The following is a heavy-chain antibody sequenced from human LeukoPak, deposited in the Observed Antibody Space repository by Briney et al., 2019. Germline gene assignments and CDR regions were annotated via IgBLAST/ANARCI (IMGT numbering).Heavy chain of an antibody. CDR1: GFTFSSYA. Sequence: GGSLRLSCAASGFTFSSYAMHWVRQAPGKGLEWVAVISYDGSNKYYADSVKGRFTISRDNSKNTLYLQMNSLRAEDTAVYYCARDFPNYCSSTSCYDAFDIWGQGTMATVSS. V-gene: IGHV3-30-3*01. D-gene: IGHD2-2*01. J-gene: IGHJ3*02. CDR2: ISYDGSNK. CDR3: ARDFPNYCSSTSCYDAFDI.